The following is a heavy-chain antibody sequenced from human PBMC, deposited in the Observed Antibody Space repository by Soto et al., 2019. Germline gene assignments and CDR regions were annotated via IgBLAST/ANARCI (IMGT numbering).Heavy chain of an antibody. CDR1: GYTFTSYG. Sequence: QVQLVQSGAEVKKPGASVKVSCKASGYTFTSYGISWVRQAPGQGLEWMGLISAYNGNTTYAQKPQGRVTRTTDTSTSTAYMELRSLRADDTAVYYCARHRYCSSTSCYDWFDPCGQGTLVTVSS. V-gene: IGHV1-18*01. CDR2: ISAYNGNT. J-gene: IGHJ5*02. D-gene: IGHD2-2*01. CDR3: ARHRYCSSTSCYDWFDP.